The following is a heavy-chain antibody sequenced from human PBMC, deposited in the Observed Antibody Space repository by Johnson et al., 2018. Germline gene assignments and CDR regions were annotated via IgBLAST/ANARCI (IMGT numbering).Heavy chain of an antibody. Sequence: VQLVQSGAEVKKPGESLKISCKGSGYSFTSHWIAWVRQMPGKGLEWMGIIYPGDSDTRYSPSFQGQATISVDRSINTAYLQWSSLKASDTAIYYCARRRGDIGIVPVANDAFDVWGQGTMVTVSS. J-gene: IGHJ3*01. CDR3: ARRRGDIGIVPVANDAFDV. CDR2: IYPGDSDT. CDR1: GYSFTSHW. D-gene: IGHD2-2*01. V-gene: IGHV5-51*03.